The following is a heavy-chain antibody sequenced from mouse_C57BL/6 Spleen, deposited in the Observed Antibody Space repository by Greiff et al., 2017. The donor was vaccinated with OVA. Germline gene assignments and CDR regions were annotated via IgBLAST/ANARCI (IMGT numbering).Heavy chain of an antibody. CDR1: GYSFTSYY. CDR2: IYPGSGNT. D-gene: IGHD2-3*01. J-gene: IGHJ4*01. Sequence: QVQLQQSGPELVKPGASVKISCKASGYSFTSYYIHWVKQRPGQGLEWIGWIYPGSGNTKYNEKFKGKATLTADTSSSTAYMQLSSLTSEDSAVYYCAWLLRSFYAMDYWGQGTSVTVSS. V-gene: IGHV1-66*01. CDR3: AWLLRSFYAMDY.